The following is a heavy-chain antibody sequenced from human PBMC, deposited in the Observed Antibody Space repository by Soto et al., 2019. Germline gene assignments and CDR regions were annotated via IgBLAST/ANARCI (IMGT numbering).Heavy chain of an antibody. D-gene: IGHD6-13*01. CDR3: AAGGIAAPAVIDV. J-gene: IGHJ6*02. CDR2: IVVGSGNT. CDR1: GFTFTSSA. V-gene: IGHV1-58*01. Sequence: SVKVSCKASGFTFTSSAVQWVRQARGQRLEWIGWIVVGSGNTNYAQKFQERVTITRDMSTSTAYMELSSLRSEDTAVYYCAAGGIAAPAVIDVRAQRTTVTVSS.